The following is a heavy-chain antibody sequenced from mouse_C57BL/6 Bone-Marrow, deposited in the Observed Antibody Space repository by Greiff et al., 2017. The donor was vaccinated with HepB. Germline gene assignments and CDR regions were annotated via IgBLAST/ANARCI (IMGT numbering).Heavy chain of an antibody. Sequence: VKLQESGPELVKPGASVKISCKASGYAFSSSWMNWVKQRPGKGLEWIGRIYPGDGDTNYNGKFKGKATLTADKSSSTAYMQLSSLTSEDSAVYFCAGDYVDYWGQGTSVTVSS. CDR1: GYAFSSSW. CDR3: AGDYVDY. CDR2: IYPGDGDT. D-gene: IGHD2-4*01. V-gene: IGHV1-82*01. J-gene: IGHJ4*01.